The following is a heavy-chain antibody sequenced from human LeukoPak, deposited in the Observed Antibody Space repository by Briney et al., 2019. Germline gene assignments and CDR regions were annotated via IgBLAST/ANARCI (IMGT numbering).Heavy chain of an antibody. V-gene: IGHV3-64D*09. J-gene: IGHJ4*02. Sequence: GGSLRLSCSASGFTLKTYSMHWVRQAPGKGLEYVSSISTDGTGTYYADSVKGRFIISRDNSRDNSKNTLYLQMRSLRAEDTAVYYCVRLSSGYYYDHRGQGTLVTVSS. CDR2: ISTDGTGT. CDR3: VRLSSGYYYDH. CDR1: GFTLKTYS. D-gene: IGHD3-22*01.